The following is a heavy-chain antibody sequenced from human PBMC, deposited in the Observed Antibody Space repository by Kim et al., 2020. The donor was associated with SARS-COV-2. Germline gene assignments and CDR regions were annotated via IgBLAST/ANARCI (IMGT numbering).Heavy chain of an antibody. J-gene: IGHJ6*02. CDR3: ARNYYGSGMTWTYYYYGMDV. CDR1: GYTFTSYY. CDR2: INPSGGST. D-gene: IGHD3-10*01. V-gene: IGHV1-46*01. Sequence: ASVKVSCKASGYTFTSYYMHWVRQAPGQGLEWMGIINPSGGSTSYAQKFQGRVTMTRDTSTSTVYMELSSLRSEDTAVYYCARNYYGSGMTWTYYYYGMDVWGQGTTVTVSS.